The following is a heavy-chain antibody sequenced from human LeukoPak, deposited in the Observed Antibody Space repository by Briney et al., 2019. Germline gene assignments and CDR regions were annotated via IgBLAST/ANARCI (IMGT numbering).Heavy chain of an antibody. Sequence: PGGSLRLSCAASGFTFSSYAMSWVRQAPGKGLEWVSAISGSGGSTYYADSVKGRFTISRDNSKNTLYLQMNGLRAEDTAVYYCAVLGGIAVAGNIPDYWGQGTLVTVSS. CDR3: AVLGGIAVAGNIPDY. J-gene: IGHJ4*02. D-gene: IGHD6-19*01. V-gene: IGHV3-23*01. CDR2: ISGSGGST. CDR1: GFTFSSYA.